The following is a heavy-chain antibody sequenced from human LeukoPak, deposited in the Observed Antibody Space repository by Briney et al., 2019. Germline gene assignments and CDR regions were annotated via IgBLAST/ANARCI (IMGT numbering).Heavy chain of an antibody. Sequence: SETLSLTCTVSGGSISSYYWSWIRQPPGKGLEWIGYIYYSGSTNYNPSLKSRVTMSVDTSKNQFSLKLSSATAADTAVYYCARVDDSSGTFDYWGQGTLVTVSS. CDR3: ARVDDSSGTFDY. D-gene: IGHD3-22*01. V-gene: IGHV4-59*12. CDR2: IYYSGST. J-gene: IGHJ4*02. CDR1: GGSISSYY.